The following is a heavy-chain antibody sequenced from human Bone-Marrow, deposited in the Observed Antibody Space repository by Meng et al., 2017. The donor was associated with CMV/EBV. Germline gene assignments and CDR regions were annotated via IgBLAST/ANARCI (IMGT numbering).Heavy chain of an antibody. Sequence: SVKVSCKASGGTFSSYAISWVRQAPGQGLEWMGGIIPIFGTANYAQKFQGRVTITTDESTSTAYMELSSLRSEDTAVYYCASRVEDYYGSGSPSADYYYYYYGMDVWGQGTTVTVSS. J-gene: IGHJ6*02. CDR2: IIPIFGTA. D-gene: IGHD3-10*01. CDR1: GGTFSSYA. CDR3: ASRVEDYYGSGSPSADYYYYYYGMDV. V-gene: IGHV1-69*05.